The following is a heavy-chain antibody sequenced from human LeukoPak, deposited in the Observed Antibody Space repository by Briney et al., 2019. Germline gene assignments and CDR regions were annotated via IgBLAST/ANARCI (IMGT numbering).Heavy chain of an antibody. CDR1: GFTFSSYW. CDR2: IYSDGSST. V-gene: IGHV3-74*01. D-gene: IGHD3-10*01. Sequence: GGSLRLSCAASGFTFSSYWMHGVRQAPGKGLVWVSRIYSDGSSTNYADSVKGRFTISRDNSKNTLYLQMNSLRAEDTAVYYCARALDGSGSRSFDYWGQGTLVTVSS. CDR3: ARALDGSGSRSFDY. J-gene: IGHJ4*02.